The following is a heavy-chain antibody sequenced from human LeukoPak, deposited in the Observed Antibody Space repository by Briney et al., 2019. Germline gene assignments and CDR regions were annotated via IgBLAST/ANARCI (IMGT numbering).Heavy chain of an antibody. Sequence: GGSLSLSCAASGFSISSNYMSWVRQAPGKELECVGRIKSKTSGGTIDFPAPVKGRFTISRDDSENTLYLQMDRLETEDTAVYYCTQNRGIAGPNYYMDVWGKGTTVTVSS. CDR2: IKSKTSGGTI. V-gene: IGHV3-15*01. J-gene: IGHJ6*03. CDR1: GFSISSNY. D-gene: IGHD6-13*01. CDR3: TQNRGIAGPNYYMDV.